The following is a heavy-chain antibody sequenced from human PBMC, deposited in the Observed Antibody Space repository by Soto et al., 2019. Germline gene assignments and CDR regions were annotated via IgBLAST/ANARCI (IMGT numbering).Heavy chain of an antibody. D-gene: IGHD6-13*01. CDR1: GFNFRSYA. CDR2: ISGSGGTS. J-gene: IGHJ4*01. Sequence: DVELSESGGGLVQPGGSLRLSCAASGFNFRSYAMSWVRRAPGKGLEWVSAISGSGGTSYFADSVRGRFTISRDNSKNTLYLQLSSLRVERTAEYFCAKGRGSSWTIDYWGHGTLVTVSS. V-gene: IGHV3-23*01. CDR3: AKGRGSSWTIDY.